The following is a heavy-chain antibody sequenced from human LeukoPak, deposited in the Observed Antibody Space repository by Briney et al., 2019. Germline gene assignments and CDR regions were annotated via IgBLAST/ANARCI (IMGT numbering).Heavy chain of an antibody. CDR3: ARSRDWYADY. CDR1: GFAFNIYS. J-gene: IGHJ4*02. D-gene: IGHD3-9*01. CDR2: MTGNSKTI. V-gene: IGHV3-48*01. Sequence: GGSLRLSCAASGFAFNIYSMNWVRQAPGKGLEWISYMTGNSKTINYADSVKGRFTISRDNAENSLFLQMNSLRAEDTAIYYCARSRDWYADYWGQGSLVTVSS.